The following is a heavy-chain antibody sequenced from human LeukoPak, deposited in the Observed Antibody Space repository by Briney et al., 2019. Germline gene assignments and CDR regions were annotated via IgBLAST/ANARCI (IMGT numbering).Heavy chain of an antibody. J-gene: IGHJ6*03. V-gene: IGHV3-21*04. Sequence: PGGSLRLSCAASGFTFSSYSMNWVRQAPGKGLEWVSSISSSSRYIYYADSVKGRFTISRDNAKNSLYLQMNSLRAEDTAVYYCAAAAGAIYYYYMDVWGKGTTVTVSS. CDR1: GFTFSSYS. CDR2: ISSSSRYI. D-gene: IGHD6-13*01. CDR3: AAAAGAIYYYYMDV.